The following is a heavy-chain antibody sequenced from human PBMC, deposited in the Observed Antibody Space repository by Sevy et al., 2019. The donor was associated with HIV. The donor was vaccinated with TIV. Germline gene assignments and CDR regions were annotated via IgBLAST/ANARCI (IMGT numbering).Heavy chain of an antibody. CDR2: ISGEGSST. J-gene: IGHJ5*02. V-gene: IGHV3-74*01. CDR3: ARDRSGGSYYYDSSGYYH. Sequence: GGSLRLSCAASGFTFSDYWMHWVRQAPVQGLVWVSRISGEGSSTSYADSVKGRFTISRDNAQNTLYLQMNSLRAEDTAVYFCARDRSGGSYYYDSSGYYHWGQGTLVTVSS. D-gene: IGHD3-22*01. CDR1: GFTFSDYW.